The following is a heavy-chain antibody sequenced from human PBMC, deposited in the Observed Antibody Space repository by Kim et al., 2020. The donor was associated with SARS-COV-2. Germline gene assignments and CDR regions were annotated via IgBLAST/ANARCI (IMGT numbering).Heavy chain of an antibody. Sequence: SETLSLTCAVSGVSINTYYWNWIRQSPERGLEWLAYVYKTGSANYNPSLRSRLTISADTSKNHFSLTLTSVTAADTGIYFCARSEVAAAGIRGGISGFD. V-gene: IGHV4-59*13. CDR3: ARSEVAAAGIRGGISGFD. D-gene: IGHD6-13*01. J-gene: IGHJ3*02. CDR1: GVSINTYY. CDR2: VYKTGSA.